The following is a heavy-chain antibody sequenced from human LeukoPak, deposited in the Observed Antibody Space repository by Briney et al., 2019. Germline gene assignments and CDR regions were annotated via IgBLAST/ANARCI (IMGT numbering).Heavy chain of an antibody. CDR2: IYYSGST. CDR1: GGSISSSSYY. Sequence: SETLSLTCTVSGGSISSSSYYWGWVRQPPGKGLEWIGTIYYSGSTYYNPSLKSRVTISVDTSKNQFSLKLTSVTAADTAVYYCAREWGYGGNPTGRYYWGQGTLVTVSS. V-gene: IGHV4-39*07. CDR3: AREWGYGGNPTGRYY. J-gene: IGHJ4*02. D-gene: IGHD4-23*01.